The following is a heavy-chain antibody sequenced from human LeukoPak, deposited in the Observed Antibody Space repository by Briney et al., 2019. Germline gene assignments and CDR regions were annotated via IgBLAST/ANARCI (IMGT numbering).Heavy chain of an antibody. CDR2: IYYSGST. CDR3: ARDHGYCSSTSCPYWYFQH. CDR1: GGSISSSSYY. V-gene: IGHV4-39*07. Sequence: SETLSLTCTVSGGSISSSSYYWGWIRQPPGKGLEWIGSIYYSGSTYYNPSLKSRVTISVDTSKNQFSLKLSSVTAADTAVYYCARDHGYCSSTSCPYWYFQHWGQGTLVTVSS. J-gene: IGHJ1*01. D-gene: IGHD2-2*01.